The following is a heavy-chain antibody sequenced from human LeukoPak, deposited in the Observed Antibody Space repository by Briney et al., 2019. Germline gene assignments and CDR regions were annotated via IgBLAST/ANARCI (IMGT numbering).Heavy chain of an antibody. V-gene: IGHV1-69*04. CDR1: GGTFSSYA. Sequence: ASVKVSCKASGGTFSSYAISWVRQAPGQGLEWMGRIIPIFGIANYAQKFQGRVTITADKSTSTAYMELSSLRSEDTAVYYCAKDRERYCSGGSCYLFDYWGQGTLVTVSS. J-gene: IGHJ4*02. CDR3: AKDRERYCSGGSCYLFDY. CDR2: IIPIFGIA. D-gene: IGHD2-15*01.